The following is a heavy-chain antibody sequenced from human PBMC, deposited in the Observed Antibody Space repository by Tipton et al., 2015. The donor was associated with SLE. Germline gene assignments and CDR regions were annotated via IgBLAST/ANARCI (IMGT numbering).Heavy chain of an antibody. CDR1: GCTVSNNY. CDR3: TTDVGGSTSHRRDF. V-gene: IGHV3-53*01. CDR2: IYSGGST. J-gene: IGHJ4*02. Sequence: QLVQSGGGLVQPGGSLRLSCAASGCTVSNNYMSWVRQAPGKGLEWVSVIYSGGSTYYADSVKGRFTISRDNSKNTLYLQMNSLKSEDTAVYYCTTDVGGSTSHRRDFWGLGTLVTVSS. D-gene: IGHD1-26*01.